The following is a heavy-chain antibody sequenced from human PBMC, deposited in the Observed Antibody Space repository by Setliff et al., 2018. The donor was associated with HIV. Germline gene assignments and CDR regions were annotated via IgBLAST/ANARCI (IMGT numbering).Heavy chain of an antibody. V-gene: IGHV5-51*01. CDR2: IHPGDSDT. J-gene: IGHJ5*02. CDR3: ARLGVGEGWFDP. CDR1: GYTFTTYW. D-gene: IGHD2-15*01. Sequence: PGESLKISCQGFGYTFTTYWIGWVRQMPGKGLEWMGIIHPGDSDTRYSPSFQGQVTISADKSISTAYLQWSSLKASDTAMYYCARLGVGEGWFDPWGQGTLVTVSS.